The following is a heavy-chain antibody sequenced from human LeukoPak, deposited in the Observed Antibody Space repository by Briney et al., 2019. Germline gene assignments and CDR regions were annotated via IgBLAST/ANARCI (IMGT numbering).Heavy chain of an antibody. D-gene: IGHD3-22*01. CDR1: GFTVSSNY. V-gene: IGHV3-66*01. Sequence: GGSLRLSCAASGFTVSSNYMSWVRQAPGRGLEWVSVIYSGGSTYYADSVKGRFTISRDNSKNTLYLQMNSLRAEDTAVYYCASSKGSTGYFSAFDLWGQGTMVTVSS. CDR2: IYSGGST. J-gene: IGHJ3*01. CDR3: ASSKGSTGYFSAFDL.